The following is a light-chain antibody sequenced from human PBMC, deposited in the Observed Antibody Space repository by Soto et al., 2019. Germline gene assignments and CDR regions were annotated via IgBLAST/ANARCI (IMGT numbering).Light chain of an antibody. CDR2: EVT. Sequence: QSALTQPPSASGSPGQSVTISCTGTSSDVGGFGFVSWYQQHPGKVPKLMIYEVTKRPSGVPDRYSGSRAGNTASLTVAGLQAEDEADYYCSSYGGRNNLVFGGGTQLTV. CDR1: SSDVGGFGF. V-gene: IGLV2-8*01. CDR3: SSYGGRNNLV. J-gene: IGLJ2*01.